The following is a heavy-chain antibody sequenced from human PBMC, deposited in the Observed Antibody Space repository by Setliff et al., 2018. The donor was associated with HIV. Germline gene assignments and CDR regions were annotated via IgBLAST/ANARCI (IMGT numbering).Heavy chain of an antibody. CDR1: GDPISSGSYY. V-gene: IGHV4-39*01. CDR3: GRAPDY. Sequence: PSETLFLTCTVSGDPISSGSYYWGWIRQPPGKGLGWIGSMYYSGTTYYNPSLKSRVTISVDTSKTQFSLKLNSVTAADTAVYYCGRAPDYWGQGTLVTVSS. CDR2: MYYSGTT. J-gene: IGHJ4*02.